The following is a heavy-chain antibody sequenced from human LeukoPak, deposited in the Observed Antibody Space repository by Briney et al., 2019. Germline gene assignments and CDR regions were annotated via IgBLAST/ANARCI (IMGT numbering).Heavy chain of an antibody. D-gene: IGHD5-24*01. CDR3: ARDRGWLQHYFDY. Sequence: TSETLSLTCTVSGGSISSYYWSWIRQPPGKGLEWIGYIYYSESTNYNPSLKSRVTISVDTSKNQFSLKLSSVTAADTAVYYCARDRGWLQHYFDYWGQGTLVTVSS. CDR2: IYYSEST. J-gene: IGHJ4*02. CDR1: GGSISSYY. V-gene: IGHV4-59*01.